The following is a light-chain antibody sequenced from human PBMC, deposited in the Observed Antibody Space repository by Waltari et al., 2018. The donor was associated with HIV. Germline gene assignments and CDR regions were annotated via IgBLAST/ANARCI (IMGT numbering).Light chain of an antibody. Sequence: QSALTQPPPASGSPGQPVTIACPGTSSDVGGYNSVSWYQQYPGKAPKLMIYEVTKRPSGVPDRFSGSKSGNTASLTVSGLQAEDEADYYCSSYAGSNNYVVFGGGTRLTVL. CDR2: EVT. CDR3: SSYAGSNNYVV. J-gene: IGLJ2*01. CDR1: SSDVGGYNS. V-gene: IGLV2-8*01.